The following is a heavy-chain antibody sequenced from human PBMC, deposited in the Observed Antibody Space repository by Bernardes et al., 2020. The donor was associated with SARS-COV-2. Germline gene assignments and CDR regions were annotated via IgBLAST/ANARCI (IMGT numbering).Heavy chain of an antibody. D-gene: IGHD1-26*01. CDR2: IIPLFGTT. CDR3: ARSGTYPDAFDI. Sequence: SVKVSCKTSGNTFTSYAVILVRQAPGQGLECMGGIIPLFGTTNYAQNFQGRVTIAADESTSTVYMELSSLRSEDTAMYYCARSGTYPDAFDIWGQGTMVTVSS. V-gene: IGHV1-69*13. J-gene: IGHJ3*02. CDR1: GNTFTSYA.